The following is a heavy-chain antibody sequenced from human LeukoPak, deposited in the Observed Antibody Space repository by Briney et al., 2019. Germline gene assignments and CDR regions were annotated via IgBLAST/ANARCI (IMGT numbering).Heavy chain of an antibody. CDR1: GFTFDDYG. D-gene: IGHD2-15*01. J-gene: IGHJ4*02. V-gene: IGHV3-20*04. CDR3: ARDSSFYCSGGSCYSDY. CDR2: INWNGGST. Sequence: GGSLRLSCAASGFTFDDYGMSWVRQAPGKGLEWVSGINWNGGSTCYADSVKGRFTISRDNAKNSLYLQMNSLRAEDTALYYCARDSSFYCSGGSCYSDYWGQGTLVTVSS.